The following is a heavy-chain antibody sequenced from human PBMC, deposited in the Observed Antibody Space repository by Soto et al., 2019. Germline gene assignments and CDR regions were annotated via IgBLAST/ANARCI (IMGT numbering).Heavy chain of an antibody. J-gene: IGHJ4*02. Sequence: GGSLRLSCAASGFTFCSYSMNWVRQAPGKGLEWVSYISSSSSSTIYYADSVKGRFTISRDNAKNSLYLQMNSLRDEDTAVYYCASGLEVATTPNSDIDYWGQGTLVTVSS. V-gene: IGHV3-48*02. CDR3: ASGLEVATTPNSDIDY. D-gene: IGHD5-12*01. CDR1: GFTFCSYS. CDR2: ISSSSSSTI.